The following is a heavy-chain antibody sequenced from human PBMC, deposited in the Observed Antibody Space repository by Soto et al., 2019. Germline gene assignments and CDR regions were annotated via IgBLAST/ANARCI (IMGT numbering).Heavy chain of an antibody. Sequence: GGSLRLSCAASGFTFSSYSMNWVRQAPGRGLEWVSSISGGSGYIYYADSVKGRLTISRDNTKNSLYLQMNSLRAEDTAVYYCARGRIQLWYYDYWGQGTLVTVSS. CDR2: ISGGSGYI. CDR3: ARGRIQLWYYDY. J-gene: IGHJ4*02. CDR1: GFTFSSYS. D-gene: IGHD5-18*01. V-gene: IGHV3-21*01.